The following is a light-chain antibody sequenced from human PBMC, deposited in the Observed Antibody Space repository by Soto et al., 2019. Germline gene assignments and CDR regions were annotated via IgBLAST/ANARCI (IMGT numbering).Light chain of an antibody. J-gene: IGKJ2*01. CDR1: QSISSW. Sequence: DIQMTQSPSTLSASVGDRVTITCRASQSISSWLAWYQQKSGKAPKLLIYKASNSESGVPSRFSGSGSGTEFTLTISSLQPDDSATYYCQQYGSLFTFGQGTKLEIK. V-gene: IGKV1-5*03. CDR2: KAS. CDR3: QQYGSLFT.